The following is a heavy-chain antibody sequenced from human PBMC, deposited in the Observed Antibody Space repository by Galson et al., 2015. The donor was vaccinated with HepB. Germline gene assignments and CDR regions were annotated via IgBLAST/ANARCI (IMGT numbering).Heavy chain of an antibody. CDR3: ARDGAYSTYYGTNLFDP. Sequence: SLRLSCAASGFTLVSPFSSYAMSWVRQAPGKGLEWDSTISGSGGSTYYADSVKGRFTISRDNSKNTLYLQMNSLRAEDTAVYFCARDGAYSTYYGTNLFDPWGQGTLVTFSS. J-gene: IGHJ5*02. CDR2: ISGSGGST. V-gene: IGHV3-23*01. CDR1: GFTLVSPFSSYA. D-gene: IGHD4-11*01.